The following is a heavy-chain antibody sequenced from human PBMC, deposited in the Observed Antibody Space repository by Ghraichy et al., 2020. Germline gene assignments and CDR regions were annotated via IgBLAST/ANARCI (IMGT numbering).Heavy chain of an antibody. CDR2: IYYSGVA. CDR3: SRVRHNDFGEYGPFDY. Sequence: SETLSLTCAVSGDSISSGGYSWSWIRLPPGKGLEWIGFIYYSGVAYYNPSLKTRLTISVDTSKNQFSLKVSSVTAADTAVYYCSRVRHNDFGEYGPFDYWGQGALVTVSS. J-gene: IGHJ4*02. D-gene: IGHD4-17*01. CDR1: GDSISSGGYS. V-gene: IGHV4-30-4*07.